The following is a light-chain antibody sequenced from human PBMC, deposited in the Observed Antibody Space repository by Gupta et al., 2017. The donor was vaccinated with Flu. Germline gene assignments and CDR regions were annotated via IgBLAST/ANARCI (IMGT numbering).Light chain of an antibody. J-gene: IGKJ1*01. CDR1: QGISNF. Sequence: DIQMTQSPSSLSASVGDRVTITCRASQGISNFLAWYQQKAGKVPKLLIYGASTLQSGVPSRFSGSGSGTDFTFTISSLQPEDVATYYCEKYNTAPWTFGQGTKVEIK. V-gene: IGKV1-27*01. CDR2: GAS. CDR3: EKYNTAPWT.